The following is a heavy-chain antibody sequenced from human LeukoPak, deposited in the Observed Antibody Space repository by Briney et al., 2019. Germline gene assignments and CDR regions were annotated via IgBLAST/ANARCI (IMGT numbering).Heavy chain of an antibody. J-gene: IGHJ4*02. D-gene: IGHD4-17*01. V-gene: IGHV3-30*04. Sequence: GGSLRLSCAASGFTFSSYAMHWVRQAPGKGLEWVAVISYDGSNKYYADSVKGRFTISRDNSKNTLYLQMNSLRAEDTAVYYCAKVNGDLDYWGQGTLVTVSS. CDR2: ISYDGSNK. CDR3: AKVNGDLDY. CDR1: GFTFSSYA.